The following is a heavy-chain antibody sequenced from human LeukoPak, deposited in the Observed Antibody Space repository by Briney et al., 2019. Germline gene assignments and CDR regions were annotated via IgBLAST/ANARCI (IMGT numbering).Heavy chain of an antibody. V-gene: IGHV3-23*01. CDR3: VKDSQNTAMVFDY. CDR2: ISGSGGDK. Sequence: GGSLRLSCAASGFIFSSYAMSWVRQAPGKGLEWVSAISGSGGDKYYADSVKGRFTISRDNSKNTLYLQMKSLRAEDTAVYYCVKDSQNTAMVFDYWGQGTLVTVSS. D-gene: IGHD5-18*01. J-gene: IGHJ4*02. CDR1: GFIFSSYA.